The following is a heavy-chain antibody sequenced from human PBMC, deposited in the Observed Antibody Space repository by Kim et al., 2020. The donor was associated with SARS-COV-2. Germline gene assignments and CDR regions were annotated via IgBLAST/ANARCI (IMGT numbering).Heavy chain of an antibody. J-gene: IGHJ4*02. D-gene: IGHD3-22*01. CDR2: IWYDGSNK. V-gene: IGHV3-33*01. CDR3: ARARLDDSSGPDYFDY. Sequence: GGSLRLSCAASGFTFSSYGMHWVRQAPGKGLEWVAVIWYDGSNKYYADSVKGRFTISRDNSKNTLYLQMNSLRAEDTAVYYCARARLDDSSGPDYFDYWGQGTLVTVSS. CDR1: GFTFSSYG.